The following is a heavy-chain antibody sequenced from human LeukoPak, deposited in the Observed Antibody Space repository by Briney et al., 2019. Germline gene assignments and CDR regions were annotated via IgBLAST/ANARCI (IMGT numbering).Heavy chain of an antibody. D-gene: IGHD6-6*01. CDR1: GFTFSSYA. J-gene: IGHJ4*02. Sequence: GSLRLSCAASGFTFSSYAMSWVRQAPGKGLEWVSAISGSGGSTYYADSVKGRFTISRDNSKNTLYLQMNSLRAEDTAVYYCAKGRGYSSSSGDFDYWGQGTLVTVSS. CDR3: AKGRGYSSSSGDFDY. CDR2: ISGSGGST. V-gene: IGHV3-23*01.